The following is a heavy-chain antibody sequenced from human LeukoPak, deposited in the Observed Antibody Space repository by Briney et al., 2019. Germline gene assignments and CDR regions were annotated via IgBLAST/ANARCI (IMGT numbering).Heavy chain of an antibody. CDR3: ARETGNSFDI. J-gene: IGHJ3*02. CDR2: IYNGGAT. Sequence: GGSLRLSCAASGFTVRSKYMSWVRQAPGNGLECIAVIYNGGATYYADSVKGRFSISRDNSKNTLYLQMNNLRVEDTAVYYCARETGNSFDIWGLGTLVTVSS. V-gene: IGHV3-53*01. D-gene: IGHD3-9*01. CDR1: GFTVRSKY.